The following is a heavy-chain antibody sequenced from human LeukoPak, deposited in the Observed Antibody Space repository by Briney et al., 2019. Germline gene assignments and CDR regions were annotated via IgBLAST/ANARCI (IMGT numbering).Heavy chain of an antibody. CDR3: ARVIVVVPAAMINDAFDI. D-gene: IGHD2-2*01. V-gene: IGHV1-69*06. CDR2: IIPIFGTA. CDR1: GGTFSSYA. J-gene: IGHJ3*02. Sequence: SVTVSCKASGGTFSSYAISWVRQAPGQGLEWMGRIIPIFGTANYAQKFQGRVTITADKSTSTAYMELSGLRSEDTAVYYCARVIVVVPAAMINDAFDIWGQGTMVTVSS.